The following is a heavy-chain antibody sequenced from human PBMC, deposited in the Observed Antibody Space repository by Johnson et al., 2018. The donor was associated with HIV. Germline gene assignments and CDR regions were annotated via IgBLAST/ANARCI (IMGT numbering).Heavy chain of an antibody. V-gene: IGHV3-66*01. CDR2: IYSGGST. J-gene: IGHJ3*02. CDR1: GFTVSSNY. Sequence: VQLVESGGGLVQPGASLTLSCAVSGFTVSSNYMTWVRQAPGKGLEWVSVIYSGGSTYYADSVKGRFTISRDNSKNTLYLQMNSLRAEDTAVYYCARDGRDGYNYRWLWGAFDIWGQGTMVTVS. CDR3: ARDGRDGYNYRWLWGAFDI. D-gene: IGHD5-24*01.